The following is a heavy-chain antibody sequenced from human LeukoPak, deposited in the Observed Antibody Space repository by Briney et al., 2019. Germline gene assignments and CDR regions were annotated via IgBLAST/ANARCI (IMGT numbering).Heavy chain of an antibody. CDR3: AKEGGPQYYFDY. J-gene: IGHJ4*02. CDR2: ISGSGDST. Sequence: GGSLRLSCAASGFTFSSYAMSWVRQAPGKGLEWVSAISGSGDSTYYGDSVKGRFTISRDNSKNTLYLQMNSLRAEDTAVYYCAKEGGPQYYFDYWGQGTLVTVSS. D-gene: IGHD2-15*01. V-gene: IGHV3-23*01. CDR1: GFTFSSYA.